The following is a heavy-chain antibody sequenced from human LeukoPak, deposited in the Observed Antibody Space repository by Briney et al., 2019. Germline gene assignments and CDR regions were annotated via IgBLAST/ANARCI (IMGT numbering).Heavy chain of an antibody. CDR1: GFTFSSYS. V-gene: IGHV3-21*01. D-gene: IGHD2-15*01. CDR3: ARVGLFYDAFDI. J-gene: IGHJ3*02. Sequence: GGSLRLSCAASGFTFSSYSMNWVRQAPGKGLQWVASINSRSSFIWYADSLKGRFTISRDNAKNSLYLQMNSLRAEDTAVYYCARVGLFYDAFDIWGQGTMVTVSS. CDR2: INSRSSFI.